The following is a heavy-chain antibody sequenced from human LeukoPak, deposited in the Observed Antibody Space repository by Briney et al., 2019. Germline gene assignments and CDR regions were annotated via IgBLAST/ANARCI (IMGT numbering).Heavy chain of an antibody. V-gene: IGHV3-23*01. Sequence: GGSLRLSCAATGFTFSSYAMGWVRQAPGKGLGWVSAISGSGGSTYYTDSVKGRFTISRDNSKNTLYLQMNSLRAEDTAVYYCAKGLGATTPDYWGQGTLVTVSS. D-gene: IGHD1-26*01. J-gene: IGHJ4*02. CDR2: ISGSGGST. CDR3: AKGLGATTPDY. CDR1: GFTFSSYA.